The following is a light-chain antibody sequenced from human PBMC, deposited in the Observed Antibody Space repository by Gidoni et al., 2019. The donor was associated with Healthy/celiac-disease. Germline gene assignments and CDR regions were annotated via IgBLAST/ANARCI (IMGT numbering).Light chain of an antibody. Sequence: IQMTQSPSSPSASVGDRVDITCRARQSISSDLNWYQQKPGKAPKLLIYAASSLQSGVPSRFSGSGSGTDFTLTISSLQPEDFAIYYCQQSYSTPPTFGQGTRLEIK. J-gene: IGKJ5*01. CDR1: QSISSD. CDR2: AAS. V-gene: IGKV1-39*01. CDR3: QQSYSTPPT.